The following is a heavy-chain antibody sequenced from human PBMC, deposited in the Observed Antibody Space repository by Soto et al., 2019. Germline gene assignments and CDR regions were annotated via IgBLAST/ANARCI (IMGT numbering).Heavy chain of an antibody. D-gene: IGHD3-22*01. Sequence: QVQLVQSGAEVKKPGSSVKVSCKASRGTFNSYVINWVRQAPGQGLEWMGGIIIFFGTAEYVQKFQGRVTITADEGASTAYMELSSLKSGDTAVYYCAGTHFDTSGYYPSALEYWGQGTQVSVSS. V-gene: IGHV1-69*01. CDR3: AGTHFDTSGYYPSALEY. CDR1: RGTFNSYV. J-gene: IGHJ4*02. CDR2: IIIFFGTA.